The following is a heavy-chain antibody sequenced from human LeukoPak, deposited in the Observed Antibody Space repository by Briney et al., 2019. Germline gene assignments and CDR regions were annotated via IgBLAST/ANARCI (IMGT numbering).Heavy chain of an antibody. CDR3: AKTGLYYFDY. CDR2: IRFDSNK. CDR1: GFTFSSYG. Sequence: PGGSLRLSCATSGFTFSSYGMHWVRQAPGKGLEWVAFIRFDSNKYYTDSVKGRFTISRDNSKNTLYLQMNSLRAEDTAVYYCAKTGLYYFDYWGQGTLVTVSS. J-gene: IGHJ4*02. V-gene: IGHV3-30*02.